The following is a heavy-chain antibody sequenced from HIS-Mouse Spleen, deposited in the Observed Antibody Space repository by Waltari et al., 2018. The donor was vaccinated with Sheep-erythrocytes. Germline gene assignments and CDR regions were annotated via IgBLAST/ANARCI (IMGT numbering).Heavy chain of an antibody. D-gene: IGHD3-22*01. V-gene: IGHV4-30-4*01. J-gene: IGHJ4*02. Sequence: QVQLQEPGPGLVKPSQTLSLTCTVSGGSISSGDYYWSWIRQPPGKGLEWFGYIYYSGSTSYNPSLKSRVTISVDTSKNQFSLKLSSVTAADTAVYYCARAPYYYDSSGYYYFDYWGQGTLVSVSS. CDR1: GGSISSGDYY. CDR2: IYYSGST. CDR3: ARAPYYYDSSGYYYFDY.